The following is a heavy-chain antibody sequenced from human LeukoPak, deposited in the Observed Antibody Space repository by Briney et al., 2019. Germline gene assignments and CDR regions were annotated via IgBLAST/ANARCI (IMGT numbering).Heavy chain of an antibody. CDR3: ARVNYGSATKEDY. CDR2: IYYSGSA. J-gene: IGHJ4*02. CDR1: GGSISSGGYY. Sequence: SETLSLTCTVSGGSISSGGYYWSWLRQHPGTGLEWIGYIYYSGSAYYNPSLKSRVTISVDTSENQFSLKLSSVTAADTAVYYCARVNYGSATKEDYWGQGTLVTVSS. V-gene: IGHV4-31*03. D-gene: IGHD3-10*01.